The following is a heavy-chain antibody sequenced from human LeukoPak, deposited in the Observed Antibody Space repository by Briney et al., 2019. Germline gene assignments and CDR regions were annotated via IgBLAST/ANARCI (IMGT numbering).Heavy chain of an antibody. V-gene: IGHV4-31*03. CDR2: IYDRGST. J-gene: IGHJ3*02. CDR1: GGSSSSGGYY. CDR3: GRRPDYGDCTRTFDI. D-gene: IGHD4-17*01. Sequence: SETLSLTCTVSGGSSSSGGYYWSWIRQYPGKGREWIGYIYDRGSTYYNPSLKSRVTISIDTSKNQFSLKLSSVTAADTALDYCGRRPDYGDCTRTFDIWGGGTIVTLS.